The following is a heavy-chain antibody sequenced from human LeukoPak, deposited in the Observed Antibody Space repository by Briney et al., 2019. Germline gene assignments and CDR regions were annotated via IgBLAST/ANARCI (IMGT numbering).Heavy chain of an antibody. CDR2: IYYSGST. CDR3: TAPGHYYYGMDV. V-gene: IGHV4-39*01. Sequence: SETLSLTCTVSGGSISSSSYYWGWIRQPPGKGLEWIGSIYYSGSTYYNPSLKSRVTISVDTSKNQFSLKLSSVTAADTAVYYCTAPGHYYYGMDVWGQGTTVTVSS. CDR1: GGSISSSSYY. J-gene: IGHJ6*02.